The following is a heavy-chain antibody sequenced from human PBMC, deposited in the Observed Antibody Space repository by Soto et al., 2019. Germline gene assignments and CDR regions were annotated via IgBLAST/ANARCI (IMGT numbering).Heavy chain of an antibody. CDR1: GGSISSSNW. Sequence: SETLSLTCAVSGGSISSSNWWSWVRQPPGKGVEWIGEICHSGSTNYNPSLKSRGTISXXXSXXXXSLXLSXLTAADTAVYYCARVNQLAPKRNAFDIWGQGTKVTVS. CDR2: ICHSGST. J-gene: IGHJ3*02. D-gene: IGHD1-1*01. CDR3: ARVNQLAPKRNAFDI. V-gene: IGHV4-4*02.